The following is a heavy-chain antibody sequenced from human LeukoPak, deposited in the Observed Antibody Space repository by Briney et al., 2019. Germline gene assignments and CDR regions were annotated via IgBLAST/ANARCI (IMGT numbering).Heavy chain of an antibody. CDR1: GFTFDDYA. D-gene: IGHD2-2*01. CDR2: ISWNSGSI. J-gene: IGHJ4*02. Sequence: GRSLRLSCAASGFTFDDYAMHWVRQAPGKGLEWASGISWNSGSIGYADSVKGRFTISRDNAKNSLYLQMNSLRAEDTALYYCAKGGQLLSGTLTLDYWGQGTLVTVSS. V-gene: IGHV3-9*01. CDR3: AKGGQLLSGTLTLDY.